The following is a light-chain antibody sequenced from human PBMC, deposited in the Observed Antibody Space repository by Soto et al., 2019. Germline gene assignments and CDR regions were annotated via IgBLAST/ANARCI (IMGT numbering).Light chain of an antibody. CDR1: SGDIGGYDY. J-gene: IGLJ1*01. CDR2: EVT. V-gene: IGLV2-8*01. Sequence: LTQPPSASGSPGQSVTISCTGTSGDIGGYDYVSWYQQHPGKAPKLMIYEVTKRPLGVPDRFSGSKSGNTASLTVSGLQAEDEADYYCSSYAGSNNPDVFGTGTKVTVL. CDR3: SSYAGSNNPDV.